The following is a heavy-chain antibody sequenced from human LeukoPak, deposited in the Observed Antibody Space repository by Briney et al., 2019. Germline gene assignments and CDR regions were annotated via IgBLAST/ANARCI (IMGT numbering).Heavy chain of an antibody. V-gene: IGHV4-61*01. CDR2: IYYSEST. Sequence: SETLSLTCTVSTHSVSTDYYWGWIRQPPGKGLEWIGYIYYSESTNYNPSLKSRVTISVDTSKNQFSLKLSSVTAADTAVYYCARNGIAVAGRVDYWGQGTLVTVSS. J-gene: IGHJ4*02. D-gene: IGHD6-19*01. CDR3: ARNGIAVAGRVDY. CDR1: THSVSTDYY.